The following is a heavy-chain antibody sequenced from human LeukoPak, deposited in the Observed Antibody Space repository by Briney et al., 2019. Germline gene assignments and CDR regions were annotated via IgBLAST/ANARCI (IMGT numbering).Heavy chain of an antibody. CDR3: ATGLSSGWLHSDY. Sequence: AGGSLRLSCAVSGFTFSSYAMSWVRQAPGKGLEWVSAISGSGGSTYYADSVKGRFTISRDNSKNTLYLQMNSLRAEDTAVYYCATGLSSGWLHSDYWGQGTLVTVSS. J-gene: IGHJ4*02. CDR2: ISGSGGST. V-gene: IGHV3-23*01. CDR1: GFTFSSYA. D-gene: IGHD6-19*01.